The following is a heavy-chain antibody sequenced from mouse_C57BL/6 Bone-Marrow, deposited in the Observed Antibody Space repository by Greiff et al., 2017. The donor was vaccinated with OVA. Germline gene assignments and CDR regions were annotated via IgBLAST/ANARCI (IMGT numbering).Heavy chain of an antibody. CDR3: ARHPADWDGVDY. V-gene: IGHV1-53*01. J-gene: IGHJ2*01. CDR1: GYTFTSYW. D-gene: IGHD4-1*01. Sequence: QVQLQQPGTELVKPGASVKLSCKASGYTFTSYWMHWVKQRPGQGLEWIGNINPSNGGTNYNEKFKSKATLTVDKSSSTAYMQLSSLTSEDSAVYYGARHPADWDGVDYWGQGTTLTVSS. CDR2: INPSNGGT.